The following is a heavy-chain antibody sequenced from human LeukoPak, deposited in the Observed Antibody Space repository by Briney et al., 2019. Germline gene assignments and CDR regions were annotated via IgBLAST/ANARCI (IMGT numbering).Heavy chain of an antibody. Sequence: GASVKVSCKASGYTFIGYYIHWVRQAPGQGLEWMGWINPHSGVTTYAQNFQGRVTTARDTSTRTAYMELSRLRSDDTAVYYCARGDRIEGATGAFDIWGQGTMVAVPS. CDR2: INPHSGVT. V-gene: IGHV1-2*02. J-gene: IGHJ3*02. CDR3: ARGDRIEGATGAFDI. CDR1: GYTFIGYY. D-gene: IGHD1-26*01.